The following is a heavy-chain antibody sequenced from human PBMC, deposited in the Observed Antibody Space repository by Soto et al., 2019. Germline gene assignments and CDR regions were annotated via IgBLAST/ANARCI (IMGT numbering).Heavy chain of an antibody. CDR3: ARDRGYCSGGSCYSDAFDI. V-gene: IGHV3-7*01. Sequence: EVQLVESGGGLDQPGGSLRLSCAASGFTFSSYWMSWVRQAPGKGLEWVANIKQDGSEKYYVDSVKGRFTISRDNAKNSLYLQMNSLRDEDTAVYYCARDRGYCSGGSCYSDAFDIWGQGTMVTVSS. J-gene: IGHJ3*02. CDR2: IKQDGSEK. D-gene: IGHD2-15*01. CDR1: GFTFSSYW.